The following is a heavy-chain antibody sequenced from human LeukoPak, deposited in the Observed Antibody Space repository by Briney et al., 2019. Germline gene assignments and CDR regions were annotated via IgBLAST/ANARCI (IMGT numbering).Heavy chain of an antibody. J-gene: IGHJ4*02. V-gene: IGHV3-23*01. CDR3: ACGSSGTHHEGY. CDR1: GFTFSSYA. CDR2: ISCSGGST. Sequence: GGSLRLSCAASGFTFSSYAMSWVRQAPGKGLEGVSAISCSGGSTYYADSVKGRFTISRDNFKSTLYLQMDSLTAEDTAVFYCACGSSGTHHEGYWGQGSLVTVSS. D-gene: IGHD2-21*01.